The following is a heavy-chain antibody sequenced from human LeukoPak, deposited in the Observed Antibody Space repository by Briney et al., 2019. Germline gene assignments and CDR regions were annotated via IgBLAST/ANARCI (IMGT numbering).Heavy chain of an antibody. Sequence: ASVKVSCKASGYTFTGYYMHWVRQAPGQGPEWMGWINPKSGGTNYAQKFQGRVTMTRDTSISTAYMDMSSLRSDDTAVYYCARNLWFGESSDAFDMWGQGTMVTVSS. CDR2: INPKSGGT. CDR3: ARNLWFGESSDAFDM. V-gene: IGHV1-2*02. J-gene: IGHJ3*02. CDR1: GYTFTGYY. D-gene: IGHD3-10*01.